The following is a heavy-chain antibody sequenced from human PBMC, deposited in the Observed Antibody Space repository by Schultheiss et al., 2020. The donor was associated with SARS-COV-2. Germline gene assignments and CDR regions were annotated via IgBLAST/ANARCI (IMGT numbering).Heavy chain of an antibody. CDR1: GFTFSSYA. J-gene: IGHJ4*02. CDR3: ASPSSGSPWWYFDY. Sequence: GGSLRLSCAASGFTFSSYAMSWVRQAPGKGLEWVSIISGSGGSTNYADSVKGRFTISRDNSKNTLYLQMNSLRAEDTAVYYCASPSSGSPWWYFDYWGQGTLVTVSS. V-gene: IGHV3-23*01. CDR2: ISGSGGST. D-gene: IGHD6-19*01.